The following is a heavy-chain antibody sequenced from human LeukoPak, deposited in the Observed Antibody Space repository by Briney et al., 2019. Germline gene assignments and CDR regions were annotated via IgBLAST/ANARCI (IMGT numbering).Heavy chain of an antibody. CDR2: INHSGST. CDR3: ARDSPTHTYYFDY. Sequence: SETLSLTCAVYGGSFSGYYWSWIRQPPGKGLEWIGEINHSGSTSYNPSLKSRVTISVDTSKNQFSLKLSSVTAADTAVYYCARDSPTHTYYFDYWGQGTLVTVSS. CDR1: GGSFSGYY. V-gene: IGHV4-34*01. D-gene: IGHD3-16*01. J-gene: IGHJ4*02.